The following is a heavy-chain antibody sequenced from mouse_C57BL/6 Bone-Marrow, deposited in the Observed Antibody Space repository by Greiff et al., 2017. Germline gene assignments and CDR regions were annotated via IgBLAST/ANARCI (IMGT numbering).Heavy chain of an antibody. CDR2: IYPRSGNT. J-gene: IGHJ2*01. V-gene: IGHV1-81*01. Sequence: QVQLQQSGAELARPGASVKLSCKASGYTFTSYGISWVKQRTGQGLEWIGEIYPRSGNTCYNEKFKGKATLTADKSSSTAYMELRSLTSEDSAVYFCARLLYYFDDWGQGTTLTVSS. CDR3: ARLLYYFDD. CDR1: GYTFTSYG.